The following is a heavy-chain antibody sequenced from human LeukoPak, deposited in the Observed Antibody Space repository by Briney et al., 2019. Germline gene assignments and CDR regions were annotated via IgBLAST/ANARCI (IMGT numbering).Heavy chain of an antibody. V-gene: IGHV1-18*01. D-gene: IGHD3-3*01. CDR2: ISAYNGNT. J-gene: IGHJ5*02. CDR3: ARRAIGDFWSGYSNWFDP. CDR1: GYTFTSYG. Sequence: GASVKVSCKASGYTFTSYGISWVRQAPGQGLEWMGWISAYNGNTNYAQKLQGRVTMTTDTSTSTAYMELRSLRSDDTAVYYCARRAIGDFWSGYSNWFDPWGQGTLVTVSS.